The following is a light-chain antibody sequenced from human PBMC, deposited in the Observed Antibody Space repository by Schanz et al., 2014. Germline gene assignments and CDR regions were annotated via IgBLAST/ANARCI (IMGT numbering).Light chain of an antibody. J-gene: IGKJ5*01. CDR1: QTVSSSY. V-gene: IGKV3D-20*02. CDR2: AAS. Sequence: EIVLTQSPGTLSLSPGERATLSCRPSQTVSSSYIAWYQHKPGQAPRLLIYAASIWAIGIPDRFSGSGSGTDFTLTISRLEPEDFAVYYCQQRKKWPITFGQGTRLEIK. CDR3: QQRKKWPIT.